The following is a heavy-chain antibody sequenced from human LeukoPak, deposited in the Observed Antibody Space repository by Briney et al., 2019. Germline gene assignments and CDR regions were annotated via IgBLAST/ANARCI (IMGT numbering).Heavy chain of an antibody. Sequence: GGSLRLSCAASGFNFSTYGMHWVRQAPGKGLEWVAYIRYYGSNKYYADSVRGRFTISRDTSKNTLYLQMNSLRVEDTAVYYCAKDGPDYDISYYFDYWGQGTLVTVSS. CDR2: IRYYGSNK. V-gene: IGHV3-30*02. CDR1: GFNFSTYG. D-gene: IGHD3-9*01. CDR3: AKDGPDYDISYYFDY. J-gene: IGHJ4*02.